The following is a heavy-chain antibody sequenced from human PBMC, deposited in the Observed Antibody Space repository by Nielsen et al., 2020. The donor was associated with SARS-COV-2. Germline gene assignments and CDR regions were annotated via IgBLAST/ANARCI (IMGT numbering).Heavy chain of an antibody. D-gene: IGHD3-10*01. J-gene: IGHJ5*02. CDR2: IDSRSTYI. V-gene: IGHV3-21*01. CDR3: ARASVQGNPWFVTEVMGWFDP. CDR1: RFPFSGYS. Sequence: EGSLRLSCAASRFPFSGYSMNWVRQAPGKGLEWVSSIDSRSTYIYYAESVKDRFTISRDNSKNTLYLQMNSLRAEDTAVYYCARASVQGNPWFVTEVMGWFDPWGQGTLVTVSS.